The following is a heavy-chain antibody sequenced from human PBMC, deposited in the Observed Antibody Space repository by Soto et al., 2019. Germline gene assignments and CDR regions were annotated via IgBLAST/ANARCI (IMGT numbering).Heavy chain of an antibody. CDR2: INAGNGHT. V-gene: IGHV1-3*01. J-gene: IGHJ6*02. Sequence: QVQLVQSGAEVKKPGASVKVSCKASGYTFTSYAMHWVRQAPGQRLEWMGWINAGNGHTKYSQKFQGRVTITRDTSATTAYMELRSLRSEDTAVYYCAVEPPRPGYYYGLDVWGQGTTVTVYS. D-gene: IGHD6-6*01. CDR1: GYTFTSYA. CDR3: AVEPPRPGYYYGLDV.